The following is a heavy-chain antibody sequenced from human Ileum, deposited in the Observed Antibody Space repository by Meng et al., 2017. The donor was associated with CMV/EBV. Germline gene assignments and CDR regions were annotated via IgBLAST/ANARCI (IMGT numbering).Heavy chain of an antibody. D-gene: IGHD3-22*01. CDR2: IYYSGST. Sequence: ISIGDSYCSWIRQPPGKGLEWIGYIYYSGSTYYNPSLKSRVTISVDTSKNQFSLKLSSVTAADTAVYYCARVPGYYDSSGSMNWFDPWGQGTLVTVSS. CDR3: ARVPGYYDSSGSMNWFDP. CDR1: ISIGDSY. V-gene: IGHV4-30-4*08. J-gene: IGHJ5*02.